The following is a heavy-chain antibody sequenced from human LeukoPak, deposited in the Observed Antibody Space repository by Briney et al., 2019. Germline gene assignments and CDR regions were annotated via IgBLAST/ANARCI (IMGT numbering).Heavy chain of an antibody. V-gene: IGHV1-46*01. D-gene: IGHD3-16*01. CDR3: ATYDYVWGANGY. Sequence: ASVKVSCKASGYTFTSYYMHWVRQAPGQGLEWMGIINPSGGSTSYAQNFQGRVTMTTDPSTSTVYMELSSLRSEDTAVYYCATYDYVWGANGYWGQGTLVTVSS. CDR2: INPSGGST. J-gene: IGHJ4*02. CDR1: GYTFTSYY.